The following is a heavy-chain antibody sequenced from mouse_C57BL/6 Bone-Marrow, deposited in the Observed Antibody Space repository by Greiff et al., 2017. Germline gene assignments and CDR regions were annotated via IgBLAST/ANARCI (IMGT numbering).Heavy chain of an antibody. D-gene: IGHD1-1*01. V-gene: IGHV14-4*01. CDR3: TQRDLLRSYIDY. CDR1: GFTINDDY. J-gene: IGHJ2*01. Sequence: EVQLQQSGAELVRPGASVKLSCTASGFTINDDYMHWVKPRPEQGLAWIGWIDPENGDTEYAPKFQGKATITADTSSNTAYLQLSSLTSEDTAVYYGTQRDLLRSYIDYWGEGTPPTVSS. CDR2: IDPENGDT.